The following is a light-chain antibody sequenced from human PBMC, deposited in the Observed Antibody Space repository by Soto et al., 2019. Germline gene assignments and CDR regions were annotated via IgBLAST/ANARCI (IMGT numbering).Light chain of an antibody. CDR1: QGLVYDDGNTY. V-gene: IGKV2-30*01. Sequence: DVVMTQSPLSLPVTLGQPASISCRSSQGLVYDDGNTYLNWFHQRPGQSPRRLIYKVSNRDSGVPDRFSGSGSGTDFTLKISRVEAEDVGLYYCMQGTHWPWTFGQGTKVDIK. CDR2: KVS. CDR3: MQGTHWPWT. J-gene: IGKJ1*01.